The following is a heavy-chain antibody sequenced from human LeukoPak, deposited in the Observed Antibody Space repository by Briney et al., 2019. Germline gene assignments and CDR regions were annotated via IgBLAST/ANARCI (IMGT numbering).Heavy chain of an antibody. CDR3: ARAERITIFGVVIRTDAFDI. CDR1: GYTFTSYG. CDR2: ISAYNGNT. Sequence: ASVKVSCKASGYTFTSYGISWVRQAPGPGLAWMGWISAYNGNTNYAQKLQGRATMTTDTSTSTAYMELRSLRSDDTAVYYCARAERITIFGVVIRTDAFDIWGQGTMVTVSS. J-gene: IGHJ3*02. D-gene: IGHD3-3*01. V-gene: IGHV1-18*01.